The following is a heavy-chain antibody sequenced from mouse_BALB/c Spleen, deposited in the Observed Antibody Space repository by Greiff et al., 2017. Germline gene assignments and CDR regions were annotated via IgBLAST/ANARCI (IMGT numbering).Heavy chain of an antibody. D-gene: IGHD1-1*01. CDR2: INPYNDGT. V-gene: IGHV1-14*01. CDR3: AREGDYGSSWFAY. CDR1: GYTFTSYV. Sequence: EVQLQQSGPELVKPGASVKMSCKASGYTFTSYVMHWVKQKPGQGLEWIGYINPYNDGTKYNEKFKGKATLTSDKSSSTAYMELSSLTSEDSAVYYCAREGDYGSSWFAYWGQGTLVTVSA. J-gene: IGHJ3*01.